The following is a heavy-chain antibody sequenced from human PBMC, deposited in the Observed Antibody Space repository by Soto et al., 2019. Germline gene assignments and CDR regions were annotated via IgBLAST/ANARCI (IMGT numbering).Heavy chain of an antibody. CDR3: AREGRGYNAFDI. D-gene: IGHD1-20*01. V-gene: IGHV4-30-2*01. CDR2: IYHSGST. J-gene: IGHJ3*02. Sequence: SETLSLTCAVSGGSISSGGYSWSWIRQPPGKGLEWIGYIYHSGSTYYNPSLKSRVTISVDRSKNQFSLKLSSVTAADTAVYYCAREGRGYNAFDIWGQGTVVTVSS. CDR1: GGSISSGGYS.